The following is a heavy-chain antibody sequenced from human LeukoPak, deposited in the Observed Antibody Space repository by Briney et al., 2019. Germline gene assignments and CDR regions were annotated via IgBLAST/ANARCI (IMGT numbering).Heavy chain of an antibody. J-gene: IGHJ5*02. CDR3: ARGYIVVVPAAIRGINWFDP. D-gene: IGHD2-2*02. Sequence: PSETLSLTCTVSGGSISSYYWSWIRQPPGKGLEWIGEINHSGSTNYNPSLKSRVTISVDTSKNQFSLKLSSVTAADTAVYYCARGYIVVVPAAIRGINWFDPWGQGTLVTVSS. CDR1: GGSISSYY. CDR2: INHSGST. V-gene: IGHV4-34*01.